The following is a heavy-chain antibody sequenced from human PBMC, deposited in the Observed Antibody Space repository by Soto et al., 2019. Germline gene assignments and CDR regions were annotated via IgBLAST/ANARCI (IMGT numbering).Heavy chain of an antibody. CDR3: ARDVISAGGSSTSCHRWADNSFDP. CDR1: GFTFNYYA. D-gene: IGHD2-2*01. CDR2: ISPDGRNE. J-gene: IGHJ5*02. V-gene: IGHV3-30*04. Sequence: QVQLVESGGGVVQPGRSLRLSCAASGFTFNYYAMHWVRQAPGKGLEWVAVISPDGRNEFYVDSVKGRFTISRDNSKKRLYLQMSSLRAEDTAVYYCARDVISAGGSSTSCHRWADNSFDPWGQGTLVTVAS.